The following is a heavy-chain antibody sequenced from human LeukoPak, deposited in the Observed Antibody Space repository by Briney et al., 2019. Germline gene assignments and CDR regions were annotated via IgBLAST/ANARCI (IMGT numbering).Heavy chain of an antibody. D-gene: IGHD5-12*01. V-gene: IGHV1-69*13. J-gene: IGHJ4*02. CDR1: GGTFSSYA. CDR2: IIPISGTA. Sequence: SVKVSCKASGGTFSSYAISWVRQAPGQGLEWMGGIIPISGTANYAQRFQGRVTITADESTSTANMELSSLRSEDTAVYYCAKYSGHDRYFDYWGQGTLVTVSS. CDR3: AKYSGHDRYFDY.